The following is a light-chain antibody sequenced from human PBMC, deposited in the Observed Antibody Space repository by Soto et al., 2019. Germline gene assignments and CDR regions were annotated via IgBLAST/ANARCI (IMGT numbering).Light chain of an antibody. CDR3: QQRSNRPLT. CDR1: QSVSSY. J-gene: IGKJ5*01. CDR2: DTS. Sequence: DIVLTQSPGTLSLSPGERATLSCRASQSVSSYLAWYQQKPGQAPRLLIYDTSTRASGIPARFSGSGSGTDFTLTISSLDPEDFAVYYCQQRSNRPLTFGQGTRLEIK. V-gene: IGKV3-11*01.